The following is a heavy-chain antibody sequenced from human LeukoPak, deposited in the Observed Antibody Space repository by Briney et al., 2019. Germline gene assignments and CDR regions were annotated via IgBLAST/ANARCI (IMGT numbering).Heavy chain of an antibody. CDR2: ISAYNGNT. CDR3: ARGHYGSGTPRCFDY. D-gene: IGHD3-10*01. Sequence: ASVKVSCKASGYTLTSYGISWVRQAPGQGLEWMGWISAYNGNTNYAQKLQGRVTMTTDTSTSTAYMELRSLRSDDTAVYYCARGHYGSGTPRCFDYWGQGTLVTVSS. J-gene: IGHJ4*02. V-gene: IGHV1-18*01. CDR1: GYTLTSYG.